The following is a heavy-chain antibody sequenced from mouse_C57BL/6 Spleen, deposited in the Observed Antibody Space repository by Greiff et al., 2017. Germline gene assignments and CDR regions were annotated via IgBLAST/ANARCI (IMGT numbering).Heavy chain of an antibody. CDR1: GYTFTDYY. D-gene: IGHD1-1*01. J-gene: IGHJ2*01. Sequence: QVQLQQSGAELVRPGASVKLSCKASGYTFTDYYINWVKQRPGQGLEWIARIYPGSGNTYYNEKFKGKATLTAEKSSSTAYMQLSSLTSEDSAVYFCARLATVVATPDYWGQGTTLTVSS. CDR2: IYPGSGNT. V-gene: IGHV1-76*01. CDR3: ARLATVVATPDY.